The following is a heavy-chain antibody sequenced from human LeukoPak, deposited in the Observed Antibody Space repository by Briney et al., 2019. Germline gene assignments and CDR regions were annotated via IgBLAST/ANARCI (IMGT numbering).Heavy chain of an antibody. V-gene: IGHV3-48*03. CDR2: ISSGGSTI. D-gene: IGHD3-22*01. Sequence: GGSLRLSCAASGFSFSTYEMNWVRQAPGKGLEWVSYISSGGSTIYYADSVKGRFTISRDNAKNTLHLQMNSLRAEDTAVYYCARAPGGYYYEGDYWGQGTLVTVSS. J-gene: IGHJ4*02. CDR1: GFSFSTYE. CDR3: ARAPGGYYYEGDY.